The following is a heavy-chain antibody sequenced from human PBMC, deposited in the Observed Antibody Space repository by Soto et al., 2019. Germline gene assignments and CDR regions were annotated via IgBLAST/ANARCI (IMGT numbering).Heavy chain of an antibody. J-gene: IGHJ3*02. V-gene: IGHV6-1*01. CDR1: GDSVSSNSAS. D-gene: IGHD1-26*01. Sequence: SQTLSLTCAISGDSVSSNSASWNWIRQSPSRGLEWLGRTYYRSKWYNDYAVSVKSRITINPDTSKNQFSLQLNSVTPEDTAVYYCGGEGSWHDAFDIWGQGTMVTVSS. CDR3: GGEGSWHDAFDI. CDR2: TYYRSKWYN.